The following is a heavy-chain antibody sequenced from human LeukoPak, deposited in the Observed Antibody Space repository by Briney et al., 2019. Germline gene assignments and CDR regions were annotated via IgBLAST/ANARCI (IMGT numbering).Heavy chain of an antibody. CDR3: ARSPYYDSSANDY. D-gene: IGHD3-22*01. CDR2: INPNSGGT. V-gene: IGHV1-2*02. CDR1: GYTFTGYY. Sequence: GASVKVSCKASGYTFTGYYMHWVRQAPGQGLEWMGWINPNSGGTNYAQKFQGRVTMTRDTSISTAYMELSRLRSDDTAVYYCARSPYYDSSANDYWGQGTLVTVSS. J-gene: IGHJ4*02.